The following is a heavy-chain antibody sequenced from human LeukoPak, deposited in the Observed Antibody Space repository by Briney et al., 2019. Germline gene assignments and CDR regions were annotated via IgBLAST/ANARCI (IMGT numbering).Heavy chain of an antibody. CDR2: IKQDGSEK. D-gene: IGHD3-22*01. CDR1: GFTFSSYG. CDR3: ARAEMGDSSGYYYYFDY. Sequence: GGSLRLSCAASGFTFSSYGMSWVRQAPGKGLEWVANIKQDGSEKYYVDSVKGRFTISRDNAKNSLYLQMNSLRAEDTAVYYCARAEMGDSSGYYYYFDYWGQGTLVTVSS. J-gene: IGHJ4*02. V-gene: IGHV3-7*01.